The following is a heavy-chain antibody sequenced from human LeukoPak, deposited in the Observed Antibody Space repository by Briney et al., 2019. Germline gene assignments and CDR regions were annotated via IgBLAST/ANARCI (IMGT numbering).Heavy chain of an antibody. CDR3: ARVSMLFSYYYYMDV. Sequence: QPGGSLRLSCAASGFTFSSYAMHWVRQAPGKGLEWVAVISYDGSNKYYADSVKGRFTISRDNSKNTPYLQMNSLRAGDTAVYYCARVSMLFSYYYYMDVWGKGTTVTVSS. D-gene: IGHD3-10*02. CDR1: GFTFSSYA. V-gene: IGHV3-30-3*01. CDR2: ISYDGSNK. J-gene: IGHJ6*03.